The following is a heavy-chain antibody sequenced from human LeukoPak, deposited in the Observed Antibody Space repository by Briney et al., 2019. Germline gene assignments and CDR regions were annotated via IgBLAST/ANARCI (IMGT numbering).Heavy chain of an antibody. J-gene: IGHJ4*02. Sequence: SETLSLTCTVSGGSISSSSYYWGWIRQPPGKGLEYIGSIYYTESTYYNPSLKSRVTISVDTSKNQFSRNLTSVTSAYPAVYYCARRQWFGEYYFDYWGQGNLVTVSS. V-gene: IGHV4-39*01. CDR1: GGSISSSSYY. CDR3: ARRQWFGEYYFDY. D-gene: IGHD3-10*01. CDR2: IYYTEST.